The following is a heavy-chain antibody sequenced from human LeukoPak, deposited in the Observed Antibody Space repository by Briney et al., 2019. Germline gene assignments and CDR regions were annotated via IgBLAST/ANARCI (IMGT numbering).Heavy chain of an antibody. CDR3: VSFYETY. J-gene: IGHJ4*02. Sequence: PGGSLRLSCAASGNHWMHWVRQVPGKGLVWVSHINSDGNWTSYADSVKGRFTISKDNAKNTVYLQMNSLRAEDTAVYYCVSFYETYWGRGTLVTVSS. V-gene: IGHV3-74*01. CDR2: INSDGNWT. CDR1: GNHW. D-gene: IGHD2/OR15-2a*01.